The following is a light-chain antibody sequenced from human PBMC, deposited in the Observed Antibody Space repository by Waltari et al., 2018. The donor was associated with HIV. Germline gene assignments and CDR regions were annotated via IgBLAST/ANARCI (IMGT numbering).Light chain of an antibody. J-gene: IGLJ1*01. CDR2: RNN. CDR3: AVWNDSLSGYV. V-gene: IGLV1-47*01. CDR1: SSTIGSNY. Sequence: QSVLTQPPSASGTPGQRSTISCSGSSSTIGSNYVSWYQHLPGTAPKLLIYRNNQRPSGVPDRFSGSKSGTSASLAISGLRSEDEADYYCAVWNDSLSGYVFGTGTKVTV.